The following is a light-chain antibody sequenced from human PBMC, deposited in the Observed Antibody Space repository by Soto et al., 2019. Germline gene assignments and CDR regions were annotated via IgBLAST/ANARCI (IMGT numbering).Light chain of an antibody. CDR1: QSISIY. V-gene: IGKV1-39*01. CDR2: AAS. CDR3: QQSYSISYT. Sequence: DIQMTQSPSSLSASVGDRVTITCRASQSISIYLNWYQQKPGKAPKLLIYAASSLQSGVPSRFSGSRSGTDFTLTISSLQPEDFAIYYCQQSYSISYTFGQGTKLEIK. J-gene: IGKJ2*01.